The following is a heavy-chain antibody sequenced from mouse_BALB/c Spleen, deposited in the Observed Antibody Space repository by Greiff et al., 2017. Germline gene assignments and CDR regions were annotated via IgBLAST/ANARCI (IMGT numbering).Heavy chain of an antibody. V-gene: IGHV7-3*02. CDR3: ARDRGYAMDY. CDR2: IRNKANGYTT. Sequence: EVQLVESGGGLVQPGGSLRLSCATSGFTFAAYYMSWVRQPPGKALEWLGFIRNKANGYTTEYSASVKGRFTISRDNSQSILYLQMNTLRAEDSATYYCARDRGYAMDYWGQGTSVTVSS. CDR1: GFTFAAYY. J-gene: IGHJ4*01.